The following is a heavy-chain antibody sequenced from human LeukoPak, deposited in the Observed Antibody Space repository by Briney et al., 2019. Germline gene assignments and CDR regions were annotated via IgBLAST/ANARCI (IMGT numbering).Heavy chain of an antibody. V-gene: IGHV3-64*05. CDR3: VKGHLVWELGDYFDY. J-gene: IGHJ4*02. D-gene: IGHD1-26*01. Sequence: GGSLRLSCSAPGFTFSSYAMHWVRQAPGKGLEYVSAISSNGGSTYYADSVKGRFTISRDNSKNTLYIQMSSQRAEDTAVYYCVKGHLVWELGDYFDYWGQGTLVTVSS. CDR1: GFTFSSYA. CDR2: ISSNGGST.